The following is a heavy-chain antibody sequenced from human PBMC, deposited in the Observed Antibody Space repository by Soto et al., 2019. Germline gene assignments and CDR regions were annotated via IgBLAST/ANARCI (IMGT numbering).Heavy chain of an antibody. J-gene: IGHJ5*02. CDR2: IYYSGNT. V-gene: IGHV4-31*03. Sequence: PSETLSLTCTVSGGSISNGGYYWSWIRQHPGKGLEWIGYIYYSGNTYYNPSLKSRINISVDTSKNQFSLKLSSVTAADTAVYYGAIVLWEQRSSSSVDPWGQGTLVTVSS. D-gene: IGHD6-6*01. CDR3: AIVLWEQRSSSSVDP. CDR1: GGSISNGGYY.